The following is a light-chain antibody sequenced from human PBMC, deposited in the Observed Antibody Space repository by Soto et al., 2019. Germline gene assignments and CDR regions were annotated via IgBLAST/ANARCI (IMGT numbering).Light chain of an antibody. CDR2: GAS. J-gene: IGKJ4*01. V-gene: IGKV3-20*01. CDR3: QHLA. CDR1: QSVSSSY. Sequence: EIVLTQSPGTLSLSPGERATLSCRASQSVSSSYLAWYQQKPGQAPRLLIYGASSRATGIPDRFSGSGSGTDFTLTISRLEPEDCAVYYCQHLAFGGGTKVEIK.